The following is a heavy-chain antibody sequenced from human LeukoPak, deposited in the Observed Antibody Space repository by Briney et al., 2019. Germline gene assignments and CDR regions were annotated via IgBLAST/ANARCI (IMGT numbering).Heavy chain of an antibody. V-gene: IGHV5-51*01. CDR2: IYPGDSDT. Sequence: KNGESLKISCKGSGYSFTSYWIGWVRQMPGKGLEWMGIIYPGDSDTRYSPSFQGQVTISADKSISTAYLQWSSLKASDTAMYYCARHVRGYYVTFTFDIWGQGTVVTVSS. CDR3: ARHVRGYYVTFTFDI. CDR1: GYSFTSYW. D-gene: IGHD3-9*01. J-gene: IGHJ3*02.